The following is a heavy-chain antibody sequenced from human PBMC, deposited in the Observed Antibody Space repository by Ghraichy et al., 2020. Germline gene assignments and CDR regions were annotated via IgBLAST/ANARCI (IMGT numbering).Heavy chain of an antibody. J-gene: IGHJ4*02. D-gene: IGHD3-22*01. CDR2: IYYSGST. V-gene: IGHV4-59*01. CDR3: ARGQYYDSSGWYFDY. Sequence: SETLSLTCTVSGGSISSYYWSWIRQPPGKGLEWIGYIYYSGSTNYNPSLKSRVTISVDTSKNQFSLKLSSVTAADTAVYYCARGQYYDSSGWYFDYWGQGTLVTVSS. CDR1: GGSISSYY.